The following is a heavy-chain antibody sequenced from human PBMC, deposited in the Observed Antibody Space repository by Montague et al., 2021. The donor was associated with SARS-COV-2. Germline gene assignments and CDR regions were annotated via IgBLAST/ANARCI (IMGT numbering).Heavy chain of an antibody. V-gene: IGHV4-59*01. CDR1: GGSISRYF. Sequence: SETLSLTCTVSGGSISRYFRNWIRQTPGKGLEWMGYVHDIESSIYNPSLQSRITILLDTPKNQFSLRLNAVTAADTAVYYCARVTLGGRDGRTRQYDGLDSWGQGILVTVSS. J-gene: IGHJ4*02. D-gene: IGHD3-16*01. CDR2: VHDIESS. CDR3: ARVTLGGRDGRTRQYDGLDS.